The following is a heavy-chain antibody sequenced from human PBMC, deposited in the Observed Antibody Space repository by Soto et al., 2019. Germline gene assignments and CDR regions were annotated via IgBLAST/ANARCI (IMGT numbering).Heavy chain of an antibody. CDR2: INVYNGNT. J-gene: IGHJ4*02. CDR3: ARDTSRGEYDY. V-gene: IGHV1-18*01. D-gene: IGHD3-10*01. CDR1: GYTFTSYG. Sequence: QVQLVQSGAEVKKPGASVKVSCKASGYTFTSYGISWVRQAPGQGLEWMGWINVYNGNTNYAQKLQGRVTMTTDTSTSTAYLDLRSLRSDDTAVYFCARDTSRGEYDYWGQGPLLTVSS.